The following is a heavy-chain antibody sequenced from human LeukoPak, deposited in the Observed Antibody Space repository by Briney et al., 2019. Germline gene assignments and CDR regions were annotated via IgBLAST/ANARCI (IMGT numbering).Heavy chain of an antibody. CDR3: AKRAISPRPFDC. CDR2: IANDGGTT. D-gene: IGHD2-2*01. Sequence: GGSLRLSCAASGFTFSDYATSWVRQAPGKGLEGVSGIANDGGTTYYAGSVKGRFAMSRDNSKNTLSLQMNSLRSEDTAIYYCAKRAISPRPFDCWGQGTLVTVSS. CDR1: GFTFSDYA. V-gene: IGHV3-23*01. J-gene: IGHJ4*02.